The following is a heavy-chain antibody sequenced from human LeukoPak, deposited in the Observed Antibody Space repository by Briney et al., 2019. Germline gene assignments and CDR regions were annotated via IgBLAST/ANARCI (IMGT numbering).Heavy chain of an antibody. CDR2: INPSGGST. V-gene: IGHV1-46*01. CDR1: GYTFTSYY. J-gene: IGHJ4*02. CDR3: ARDWLVGFGVVYHVY. D-gene: IGHD3-3*01. Sequence: ASVKVSCKASGYTFTSYYMHWVRQAPGQGLEWMGIINPSGGSTSYAQKFQGRVTMTRDTSTSTVYMELSSLRSEDTAVYYCARDWLVGFGVVYHVYWGQGTLVTVSS.